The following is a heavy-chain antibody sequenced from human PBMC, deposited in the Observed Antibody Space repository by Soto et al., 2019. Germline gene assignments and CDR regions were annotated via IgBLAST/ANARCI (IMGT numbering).Heavy chain of an antibody. D-gene: IGHD2-8*02. CDR3: ARRFHAGGRFYYVDY. V-gene: IGHV4-39*01. CDR2: ASYTGAT. Sequence: PSETLSLTCSVSGASVSSDTYLWGWIRQAPGKGLEWIGSASYTGATYLTPSLKSRVTISVDTSKNQFSLNLSSLTAADTAVYYCARRFHAGGRFYYVDYCCQGILVT. J-gene: IGHJ4*02. CDR1: GASVSSDTYL.